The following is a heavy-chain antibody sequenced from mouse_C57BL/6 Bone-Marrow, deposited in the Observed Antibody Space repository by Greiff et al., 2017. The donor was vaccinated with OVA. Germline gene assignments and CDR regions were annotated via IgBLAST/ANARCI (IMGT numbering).Heavy chain of an antibody. D-gene: IGHD3-3*01. V-gene: IGHV1-81*01. J-gene: IGHJ3*01. CDR3: AGEGRAY. CDR1: GYTFTSYG. Sequence: ESGAELARPGASVKLSCKASGYTFTSYGISWVKQRTGQGLEWIGEIYPRSGNTYYNEKFKGKATLTADKSSSTAYMELRSLTSEDSAVYFCAGEGRAYWGQGTLVTVSA. CDR2: IYPRSGNT.